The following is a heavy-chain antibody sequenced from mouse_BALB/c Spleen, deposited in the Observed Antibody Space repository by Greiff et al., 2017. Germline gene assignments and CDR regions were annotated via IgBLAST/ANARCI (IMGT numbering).Heavy chain of an antibody. CDR1: GYTFTSYW. J-gene: IGHJ4*01. CDR2: IYPSDSYT. Sequence: QVQLHQPGAELVRPGASVKLSCKASGYTFTSYWINWVKQRPGQGLEWIGNIYPSDSYTNYNQKFKDKATLTVDKSSSTAYMQLSSPTSEDSAVYYCTRSRGNYDAMDYWGQGTSGTVSS. CDR3: TRSRGNYDAMDY. V-gene: IGHV1-69*02. D-gene: IGHD2-1*01.